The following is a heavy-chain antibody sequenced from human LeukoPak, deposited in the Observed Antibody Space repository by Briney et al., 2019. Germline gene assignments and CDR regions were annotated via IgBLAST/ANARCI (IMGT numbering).Heavy chain of an antibody. CDR1: GFTFSSYG. D-gene: IGHD6-13*01. V-gene: IGHV3-30*18. Sequence: AGGSPRLSCAASGFTFSSYGMHWVRQAPGKGLEWVAVISYDGSNKYYADSVKGRFTISRDNSKNTLYLQMNSLRAEDTAVYYCANGRQGSSWSLDYWGQGTLVTVSS. CDR3: ANGRQGSSWSLDY. J-gene: IGHJ4*02. CDR2: ISYDGSNK.